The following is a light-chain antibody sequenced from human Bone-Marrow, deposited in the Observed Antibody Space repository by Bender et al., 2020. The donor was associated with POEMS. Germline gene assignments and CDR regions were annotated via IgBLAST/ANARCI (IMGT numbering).Light chain of an antibody. CDR1: SSDIGSYNR. J-gene: IGLJ3*02. CDR2: EVN. Sequence: QSALTQPRSVSASPGQSVTISCTGTSSDIGSYNRVSWYQQPPGTAPKLIIYEVNNRPSGVPDRFSGSKSGNTASLTISGLQAEDEADYYCSLYTSSSTRVFGGGTKLTVL. CDR3: SLYTSSSTRV. V-gene: IGLV2-18*01.